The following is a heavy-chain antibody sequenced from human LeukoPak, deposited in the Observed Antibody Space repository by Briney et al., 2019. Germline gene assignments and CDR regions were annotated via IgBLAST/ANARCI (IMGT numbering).Heavy chain of an antibody. J-gene: IGHJ3*02. CDR3: ASPEWLPDSIDI. CDR1: GFTFNTAW. Sequence: GGSLRLSCVASGFTFNTAWMDWVRQAPGEGLEWVANIKPDGSKKYYVDSVKGRFTISRDNAKNSVYLQMNSLRAEDTAVYYCASPEWLPDSIDIWGQGTMVTVSS. V-gene: IGHV3-7*01. D-gene: IGHD3-3*01. CDR2: IKPDGSKK.